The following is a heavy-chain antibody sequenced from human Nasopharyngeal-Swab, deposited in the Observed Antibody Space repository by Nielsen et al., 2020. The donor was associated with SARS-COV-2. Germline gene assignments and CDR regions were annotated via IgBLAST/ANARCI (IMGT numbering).Heavy chain of an antibody. V-gene: IGHV3-23*01. CDR3: ARMSRLRFLEWSEYYYYYMDV. J-gene: IGHJ6*03. CDR2: ISGSGGST. Sequence: ETLSLSCAASGFTFSSYAMSWVRQAPGKGLEWVSAISGSGGSTYYADSVKGRFTISRDNSKNTLYLQMNSLRAEDTAVYYCARMSRLRFLEWSEYYYYYMDVWGKGTTVTVSS. D-gene: IGHD3-3*01. CDR1: GFTFSSYA.